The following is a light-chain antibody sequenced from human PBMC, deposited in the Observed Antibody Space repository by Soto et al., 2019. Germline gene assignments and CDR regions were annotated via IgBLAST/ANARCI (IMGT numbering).Light chain of an antibody. CDR1: QSISNW. CDR3: QQSYSTPRT. CDR2: KAS. J-gene: IGKJ2*01. V-gene: IGKV1-5*03. Sequence: DIQMSQSPSTLSASVGDRVTITCRASQSISNWLAWYQQKPGKAPNLLIYKASSLESGVPSRFSGSGSGTDFTLTISSLQPEDFATYYCQQSYSTPRTFDQGTKVDIK.